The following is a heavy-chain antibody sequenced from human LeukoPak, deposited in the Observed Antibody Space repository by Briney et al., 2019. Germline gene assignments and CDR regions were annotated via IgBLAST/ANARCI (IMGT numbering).Heavy chain of an antibody. J-gene: IGHJ6*03. V-gene: IGHV4-4*07. CDR1: GGSISSYY. CDR2: IYTSGST. Sequence: PSETLPLTCTVSGGSISSYYWSWIRQPAGKGLEWIGRIYTSGSTNYNPSLKSRVTMSVDTSKNQFSLKLSSVTAADTAVYYCARGPPPYTDYYYYYMDVWGKGTTVTVSS. CDR3: ARGPPPYTDYYYYYMDV. D-gene: IGHD2-2*02.